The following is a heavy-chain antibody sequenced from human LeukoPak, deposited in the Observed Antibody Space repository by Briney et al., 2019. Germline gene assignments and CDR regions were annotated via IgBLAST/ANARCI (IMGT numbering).Heavy chain of an antibody. Sequence: PGGSLRLSCAASEFSVGSNYMTWVRQAPGKGLEWVSLIYSGGSTYYADSVKGRFTISRDNSKNTLYLQMNSLRAEDTAVYYCARGGGYDSQRWFDPWGQGTLVTVSS. D-gene: IGHD5-12*01. CDR1: EFSVGSNY. J-gene: IGHJ5*02. CDR2: IYSGGST. V-gene: IGHV3-66*01. CDR3: ARGGGYDSQRWFDP.